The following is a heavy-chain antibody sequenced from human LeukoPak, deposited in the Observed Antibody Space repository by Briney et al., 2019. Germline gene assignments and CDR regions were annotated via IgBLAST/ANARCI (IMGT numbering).Heavy chain of an antibody. CDR3: ARAPTTDGYFDL. V-gene: IGHV4-34*01. D-gene: IGHD4-17*01. Sequence: MASETLSLTCAVYGGSFSGHDWTWIRQSPEKGLEWMGAINHGGSTNYNPSLKTRVTISLDTSKNQFSLKLSSVTAADTAVYYCARAPTTDGYFDLWGRGTLVTVSS. CDR2: INHGGST. J-gene: IGHJ2*01. CDR1: GGSFSGHD.